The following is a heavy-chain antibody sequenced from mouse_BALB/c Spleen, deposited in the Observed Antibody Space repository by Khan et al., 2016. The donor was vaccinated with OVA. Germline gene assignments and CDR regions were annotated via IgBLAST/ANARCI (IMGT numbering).Heavy chain of an antibody. V-gene: IGHV1-4*01. Sequence: QIQLVQSGAELARPGASVKMSCKASGYTFTSYTIHWIKQRPGQGLEWIGYFNPSSGYTNYNQKFKDKATLTADKSSTTAYMQLSSLTSDDSAVYYCARDGAYYRNDGWFAYWGQGTLVTVSA. CDR3: ARDGAYYRNDGWFAY. D-gene: IGHD2-14*01. CDR1: GYTFTSYT. J-gene: IGHJ3*01. CDR2: FNPSSGYT.